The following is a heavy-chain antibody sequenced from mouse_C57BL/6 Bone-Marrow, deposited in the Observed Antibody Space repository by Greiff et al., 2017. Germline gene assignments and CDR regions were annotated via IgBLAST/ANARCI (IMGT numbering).Heavy chain of an antibody. V-gene: IGHV3-8*01. CDR1: GYSITSAY. D-gene: IGHD2-10*01. CDR3: ARYTYCGNYDAMDY. Sequence: EVKLVESGPGLAKPSQTLSLTCSVSGYSITSAYWNWIRKFPGNKLEYMGYISYSGSTYYNPSLKSRISITGDTSNNQYYRQLNSETTEDTATYYFARYTYCGNYDAMDYWGQGTSVTVSS. CDR2: ISYSGST. J-gene: IGHJ4*01.